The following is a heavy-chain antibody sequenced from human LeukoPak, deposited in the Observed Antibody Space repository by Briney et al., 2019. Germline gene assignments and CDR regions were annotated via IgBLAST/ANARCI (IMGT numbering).Heavy chain of an antibody. CDR1: GGSISSGSYY. D-gene: IGHD6-13*01. J-gene: IGHJ4*02. V-gene: IGHV4-61*02. Sequence: SETLSLTCTVSGGSISSGSYYWSWIRQPAGKGLEWIGRIYTSGSTKYNPSLKSRVTISVETSKNEFSLKLRSVTAADTAVYYCARVTGYRIEDYFDYWGQGTLVTVSS. CDR3: ARVTGYRIEDYFDY. CDR2: IYTSGST.